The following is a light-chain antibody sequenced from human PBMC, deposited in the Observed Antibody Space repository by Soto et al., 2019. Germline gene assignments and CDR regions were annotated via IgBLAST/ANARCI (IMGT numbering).Light chain of an antibody. J-gene: IGLJ1*01. CDR2: EVT. CDR3: SSYTTRSTYA. CDR1: SRDIGFFNY. V-gene: IGLV2-14*01. Sequence: QSVLTQPASVSGSPGQSITISCTGTSRDIGFFNYVSWYQQFPGNAPKLIIFEVTNRPSGVSNRFSASKSGNTASLTISGLQAEDGADYYCSSYTTRSTYAFGTGTKVTV.